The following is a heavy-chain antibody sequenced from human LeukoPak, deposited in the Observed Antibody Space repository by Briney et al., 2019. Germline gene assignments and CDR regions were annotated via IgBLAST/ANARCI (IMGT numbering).Heavy chain of an antibody. Sequence: ASVKVSCKASGYTFTGYYMHWVRQAPGQGLEWMGWINPNSGGTNYAQKFQGRVTMTRDTSISTAYMELSRLRSDDTAVYYCARSAFYDFWSGYFGYWGQGTTVTVSS. V-gene: IGHV1-2*02. CDR1: GYTFTGYY. D-gene: IGHD3-3*01. CDR3: ARSAFYDFWSGYFGY. J-gene: IGHJ4*03. CDR2: INPNSGGT.